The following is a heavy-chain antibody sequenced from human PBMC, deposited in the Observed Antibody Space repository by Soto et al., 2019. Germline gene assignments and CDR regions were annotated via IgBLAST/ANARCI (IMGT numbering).Heavy chain of an antibody. V-gene: IGHV1-18*01. J-gene: IGHJ6*03. D-gene: IGHD2-15*01. CDR2: ISAYNGNT. CDR1: GYTFTSYG. CDR3: ARGYCSGGSCYGYYYYMDV. Sequence: ASVKVSCKASGYTFTSYGISWVRQAPRQGLEWMGWISAYNGNTNYAQKLQGRVTMTTDTSTSTAYMELRSLRSDDTAVYYCARGYCSGGSCYGYYYYMDVWGKGTRSPSP.